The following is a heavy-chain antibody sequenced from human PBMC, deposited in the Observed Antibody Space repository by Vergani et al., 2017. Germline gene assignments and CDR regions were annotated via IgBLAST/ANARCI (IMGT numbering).Heavy chain of an antibody. V-gene: IGHV3-66*02. D-gene: IGHD4-23*01. CDR3: ARDTVVTPTRKYYHYQAVDV. J-gene: IGHJ6*02. Sequence: EVQLVESGGGLVQPGGSLRLSCAASGFTISSTYMSWVRQVPGKGLEWVSLIYSGGSTYYSDSVKGRFTISRDNSKNTLHLQMNSLRPEDTGVYYCARDTVVTPTRKYYHYQAVDVWGQGTTVTVSS. CDR2: IYSGGST. CDR1: GFTISSTY.